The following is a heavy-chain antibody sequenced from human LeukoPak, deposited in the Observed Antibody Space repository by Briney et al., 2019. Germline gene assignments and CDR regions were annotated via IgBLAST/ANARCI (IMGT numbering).Heavy chain of an antibody. CDR2: ISGPSSHT. CDR3: AKAPVTSCRGAYCYPFDS. V-gene: IGHV3-23*01. CDR1: GFTFSGFA. J-gene: IGHJ4*02. Sequence: GGSLRLSCVASGFTFSGFAMIWVRQAPGKGLQWVSAISGPSSHTYYADSVRGRFTISRDNSKNTLYLQMNSLRAEDAAVYFCAKAPVTSCRGAYCYPFDSWGQGTLVTVSS. D-gene: IGHD2-21*01.